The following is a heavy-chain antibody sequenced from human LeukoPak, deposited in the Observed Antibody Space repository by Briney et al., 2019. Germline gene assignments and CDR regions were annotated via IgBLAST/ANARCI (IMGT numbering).Heavy chain of an antibody. V-gene: IGHV3-23*01. CDR3: AREGNSGYYPY. CDR2: ISDDGGGT. J-gene: IGHJ4*02. D-gene: IGHD3-22*01. Sequence: GGSLRLSCVASGFTFSDYAMSWVRQAPGQGLEWVSTISDDGGGTYYADSVKGRFTISRDNSKNTLYLQMSSLRAEDTAMYYCAREGNSGYYPYWGQGILVTVSS. CDR1: GFTFSDYA.